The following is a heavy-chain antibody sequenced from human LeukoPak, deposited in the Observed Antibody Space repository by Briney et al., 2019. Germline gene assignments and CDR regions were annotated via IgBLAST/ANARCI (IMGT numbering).Heavy chain of an antibody. J-gene: IGHJ4*02. V-gene: IGHV3-73*01. D-gene: IGHD5-24*01. CDR3: TRDILDGYNVDY. Sequence: GGSLRLSCAASGFTFSGSAMHWVRQDSGKGLEWVGRIRSSANSYATAYAASVKGRFTISRDDSKNTAYLQMNSLTTEDTAVYYCTRDILDGYNVDYWGQGTLVTVSS. CDR1: GFTFSGSA. CDR2: IRSSANSYAT.